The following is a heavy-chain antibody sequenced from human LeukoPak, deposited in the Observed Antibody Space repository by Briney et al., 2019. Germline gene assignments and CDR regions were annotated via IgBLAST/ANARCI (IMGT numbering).Heavy chain of an antibody. D-gene: IGHD6-19*01. V-gene: IGHV1-18*01. Sequence: ASVTVSCKASGYTFTSFGISWVRQAPGQGLEWMGWISAYNGNTNYAQKLQGRVTMTTDTSTSTAYMELRSLRSDDTAVYYCARGAPVAGSNNWFDPWGQGTLVTVSS. CDR1: GYTFTSFG. J-gene: IGHJ5*02. CDR2: ISAYNGNT. CDR3: ARGAPVAGSNNWFDP.